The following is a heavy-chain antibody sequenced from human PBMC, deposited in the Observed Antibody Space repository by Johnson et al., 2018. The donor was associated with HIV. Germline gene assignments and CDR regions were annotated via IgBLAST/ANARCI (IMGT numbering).Heavy chain of an antibody. CDR1: GFTFSDYY. Sequence: QVQLVESGGRLVKPGGSLRLSCAASGFTFSDYYMSWIRQAPGKGLEWVSYISSSGSTIYYADCVKGRFTISRDNAKNSLSLQMNSLRDEDTAFYYCARGRLISMIVSAGAFDIWGQGTMVTVSS. D-gene: IGHD3-22*01. CDR3: ARGRLISMIVSAGAFDI. J-gene: IGHJ3*02. CDR2: ISSSGSTI. V-gene: IGHV3-11*01.